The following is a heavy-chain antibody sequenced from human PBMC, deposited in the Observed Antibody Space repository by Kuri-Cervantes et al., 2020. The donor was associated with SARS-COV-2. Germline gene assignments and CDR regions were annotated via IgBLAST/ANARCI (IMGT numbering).Heavy chain of an antibody. J-gene: IGHJ4*02. CDR2: INPNGGGT. CDR3: AIGGLDCSSTSCYSGYFDY. CDR1: GYTFTGYY. V-gene: IGHV1-2*02. D-gene: IGHD2-2*02. Sequence: ASVKVSCKASGYTFTGYYMHWVRQAPGQGLEWMGWINPNGGGTNYAQKFQGRVTMTRDTSISTAYMELSRLRSDDTAVYYCAIGGLDCSSTSCYSGYFDYWGQGTLVTVSS.